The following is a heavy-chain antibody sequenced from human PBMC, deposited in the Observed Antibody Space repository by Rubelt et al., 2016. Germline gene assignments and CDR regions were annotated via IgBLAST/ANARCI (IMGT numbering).Heavy chain of an antibody. CDR2: IYHSWDT. J-gene: IGHJ4*02. Sequence: GTLSLTCAFSGASLSSSYWWSWVRQFPGKGLGWIGGIYHSWDTNYNPSLTRRVTISFDKAKNQFSLRLTSVTAADTAVNYCARVGGTSGSRPDYWGQGTLVTVSS. CDR1: GASLSSSYW. CDR3: ARVGGTSGSRPDY. D-gene: IGHD3-10*01. V-gene: IGHV4-4*02.